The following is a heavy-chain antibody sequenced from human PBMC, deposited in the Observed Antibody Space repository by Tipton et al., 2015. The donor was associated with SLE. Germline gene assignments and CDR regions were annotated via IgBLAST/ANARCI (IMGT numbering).Heavy chain of an antibody. J-gene: IGHJ4*02. V-gene: IGHV3-23*01. CDR1: GFTFSRYA. D-gene: IGHD3-16*01. CDR2: ISGTADSS. CDR3: AKGGSYYDY. Sequence: SLRLSCTASGFTFSRYAMTWVRQAPGKGLEWVSVISGTADSSDRKYYTDSVKGRFTISRDNSRNTLYLQMNSLRAEDTAVYYCAKGGSYYDYWGQGALVIVPS.